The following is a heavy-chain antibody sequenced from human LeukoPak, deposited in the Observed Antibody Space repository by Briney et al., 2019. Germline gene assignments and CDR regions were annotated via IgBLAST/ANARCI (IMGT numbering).Heavy chain of an antibody. CDR3: ARVRYSNSWYAVDI. CDR2: IYHTGSN. Sequence: PSETLSLTCIVSGGSISSYYWSWIRQPPGKGLEWIGYIYHTGSNNYSPSLKSRVTMSVDTSKNQFSLKLSSVTAADTAVYYCARVRYSNSWYAVDIWGQGTMVTVSS. V-gene: IGHV4-59*08. D-gene: IGHD6-13*01. J-gene: IGHJ3*02. CDR1: GGSISSYY.